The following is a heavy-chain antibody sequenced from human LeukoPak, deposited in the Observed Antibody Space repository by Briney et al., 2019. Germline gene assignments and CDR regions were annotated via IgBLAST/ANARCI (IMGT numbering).Heavy chain of an antibody. CDR3: AKGVKVPLLRYFSYYMDV. D-gene: IGHD3-9*01. V-gene: IGHV3-21*01. CDR2: ITSSNTYT. J-gene: IGHJ6*03. Sequence: PAGSLRLSCAASGFSFGSYNMNWVRQTPAKGLEWVSSITSSNTYTFYADSVKGRFTISRDNSKNTLYLQMNSLRAEDTAVYYCAKGVKVPLLRYFSYYMDVWGKGTTVTISS. CDR1: GFSFGSYN.